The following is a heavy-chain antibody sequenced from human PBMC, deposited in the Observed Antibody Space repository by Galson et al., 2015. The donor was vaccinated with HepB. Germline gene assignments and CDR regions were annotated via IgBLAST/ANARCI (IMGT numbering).Heavy chain of an antibody. Sequence: QSGAEVKKPGESLRISCKASGYSFTNYWINWVRQMPGKGLEWMGRIDPSDSYTRYSPSFQGHVTISADKSVSNVYLQWNNLKASDTAMYYCARQTNGFDPWGQGTPVTVSS. CDR2: IDPSDSYT. V-gene: IGHV5-10-1*01. D-gene: IGHD1-1*01. J-gene: IGHJ5*02. CDR3: ARQTNGFDP. CDR1: GYSFTNYW.